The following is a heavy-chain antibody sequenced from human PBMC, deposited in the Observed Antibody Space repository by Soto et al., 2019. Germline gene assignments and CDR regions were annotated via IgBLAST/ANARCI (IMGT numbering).Heavy chain of an antibody. CDR3: ARVPDR. D-gene: IGHD2-2*01. Sequence: PSETLSRTCAVSARSISSRAYSWSWIRQPPRKGREWIGYIYHSGSTYYNPSLKSRVTISVDRSKNQFSLKLSSVTAADTAVYYCARVPDRWGQGTLVTVCS. V-gene: IGHV4-30-2*01. CDR1: ARSISSRAYS. J-gene: IGHJ5*02. CDR2: IYHSGST.